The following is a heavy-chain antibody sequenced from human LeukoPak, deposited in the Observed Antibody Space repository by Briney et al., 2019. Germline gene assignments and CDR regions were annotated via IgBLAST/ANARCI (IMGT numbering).Heavy chain of an antibody. CDR2: FDPEDGET. CDR1: GYTLTELS. Sequence: EASVKVSCKVSGYTLTELSMHWVRQAPGKGLEWMGGFDPEDGETIYAQKFQGRVTMTEDTSTDTAYMELNSLRAEDTAVYYCARDSLQGVPSGGFDYWGQGTLVTVSS. D-gene: IGHD3-10*01. CDR3: ARDSLQGVPSGGFDY. J-gene: IGHJ4*02. V-gene: IGHV1-24*01.